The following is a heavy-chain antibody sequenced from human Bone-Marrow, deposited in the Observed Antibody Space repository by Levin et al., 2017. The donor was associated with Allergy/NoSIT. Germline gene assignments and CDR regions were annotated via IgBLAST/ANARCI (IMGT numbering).Heavy chain of an antibody. D-gene: IGHD6-13*01. CDR1: GFTFSSYA. J-gene: IGHJ4*02. V-gene: IGHV3-30*04. CDR3: ARDAKAAAAFDY. Sequence: GGSLRLSCAASGFTFSSYAMHWVRQAPGKGLEWVAVISYDGSNKYYADSVKGRFTISRDNSKNTLYLQMNSLRAEDTAVYYCARDAKAAAAFDYWGQGTLVTVSS. CDR2: ISYDGSNK.